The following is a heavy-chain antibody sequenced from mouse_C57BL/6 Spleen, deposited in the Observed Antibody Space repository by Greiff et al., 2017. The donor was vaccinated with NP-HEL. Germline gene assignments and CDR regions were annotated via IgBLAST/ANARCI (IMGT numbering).Heavy chain of an antibody. V-gene: IGHV1-55*01. J-gene: IGHJ4*01. Sequence: QVQLQQSGAELVKPGASVKMSCKASGYTFTSYWITWVKQRPGQGLEWIGDIYPGSGSTNYNEKFKSKATLTVDTSSSTAYMQLSSLTSEDSAVYYCASRIYYDYDYYAMDYWGQRTSVTVSS. CDR1: GYTFTSYW. D-gene: IGHD2-4*01. CDR2: IYPGSGST. CDR3: ASRIYYDYDYYAMDY.